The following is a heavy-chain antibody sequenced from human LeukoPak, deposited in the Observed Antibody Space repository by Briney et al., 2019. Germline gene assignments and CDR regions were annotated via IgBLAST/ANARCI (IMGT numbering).Heavy chain of an antibody. CDR3: ARNVIGVVIFDY. CDR2: ISGSGGST. J-gene: IGHJ4*02. Sequence: GGTLRLSCAASGFTFSSYGMSWVRQAPGKGLEWVSAISGSGGSTYNADSVKGRFTISRDNVKNSLYLQMNSLRAEDTAVYYCARNVIGVVIFDYWGQGTLVTVSS. CDR1: GFTFSSYG. V-gene: IGHV3-23*01. D-gene: IGHD3-3*01.